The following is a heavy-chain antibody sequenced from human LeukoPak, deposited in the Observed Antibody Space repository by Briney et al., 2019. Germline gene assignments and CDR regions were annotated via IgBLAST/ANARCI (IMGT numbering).Heavy chain of an antibody. J-gene: IGHJ4*02. CDR2: INHSGST. Sequence: PSETLSLTCAVYGGSFSGYYWSWIRQPPGKGLEWIGEINHSGSTNYNPSLKSRVTISVDTSKNQFSLKLSSVTAADTAVYYCARLTSAKEALGYWGQGTLVTVSS. D-gene: IGHD2/OR15-2a*01. CDR1: GGSFSGYY. CDR3: ARLTSAKEALGY. V-gene: IGHV4-34*01.